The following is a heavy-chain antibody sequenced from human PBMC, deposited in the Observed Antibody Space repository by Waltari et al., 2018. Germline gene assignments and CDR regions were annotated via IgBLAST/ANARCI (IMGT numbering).Heavy chain of an antibody. Sequence: EVQLVESGGGWVQPGGSLRLSCAASGFTLSSYWMSWVRQAPGKGPEWVANIMTDGREEYYVDSVRGRFTISRDNAKNSLYLQMNSLRPEDTAVYYCVRDQWFAFDIWGQGTMVTVSS. CDR2: IMTDGREE. CDR1: GFTLSSYW. V-gene: IGHV3-7*01. D-gene: IGHD3-22*01. CDR3: VRDQWFAFDI. J-gene: IGHJ3*02.